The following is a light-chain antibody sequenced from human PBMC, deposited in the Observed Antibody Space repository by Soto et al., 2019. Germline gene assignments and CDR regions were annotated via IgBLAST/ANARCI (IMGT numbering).Light chain of an antibody. CDR3: QSYDSSLNGGV. CDR1: SSNIGAGYD. J-gene: IGLJ3*02. V-gene: IGLV1-40*01. Sequence: QSVLTQPPSVSGAPGQRVTISCTGSSSNIGAGYDVHWYQQLPGTAPKLLIYGNSNRPSGVPDQFSGSKSGTSASLAITGLQAEDEADYYCQSYDSSLNGGVFGGGTKVTVL. CDR2: GNS.